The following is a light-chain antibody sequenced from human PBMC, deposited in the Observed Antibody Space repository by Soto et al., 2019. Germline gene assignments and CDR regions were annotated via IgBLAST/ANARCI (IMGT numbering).Light chain of an antibody. Sequence: DIQLTQSPSFLSASVGDRVTLTCWASQDISSYLAWYQQKPGKAPKLLIYAASTLQSGVPSRFSGSGSGTEFTLTISRLQPEDFATYYCQQLNSYPITFGQGTRLEIK. CDR1: QDISSY. J-gene: IGKJ5*01. CDR2: AAS. CDR3: QQLNSYPIT. V-gene: IGKV1-9*01.